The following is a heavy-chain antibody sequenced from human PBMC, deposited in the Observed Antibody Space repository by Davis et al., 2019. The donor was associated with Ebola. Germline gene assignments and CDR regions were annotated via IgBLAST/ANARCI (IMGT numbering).Heavy chain of an antibody. CDR1: GFTFSSYW. CDR2: INYDGSRT. J-gene: IGHJ6*02. CDR3: AKDWSRYDLSYYGMDV. D-gene: IGHD3/OR15-3a*01. Sequence: PGGSLRLSCAASGFTFSSYWMHWVRQAPGKGLMWVSRINYDGSRTVHADSVRGRFTIPRDNAKNSLYLQMNSLRAEDTAVYYCAKDWSRYDLSYYGMDVWGQGTTVTVSS. V-gene: IGHV3-74*01.